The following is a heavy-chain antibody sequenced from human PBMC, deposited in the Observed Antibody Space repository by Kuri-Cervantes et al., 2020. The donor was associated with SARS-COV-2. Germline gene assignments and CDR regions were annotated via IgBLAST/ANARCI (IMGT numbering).Heavy chain of an antibody. CDR3: ARDLGVVVPAIDYGMDV. Sequence: GESLKISCAASGFTFSSYAMHWVRQAPGKGLEYVSAISSNGGSTYYADSVKGRFTISRDNAKNSLYLQMNSLRDEDTAVYYCARDLGVVVPAIDYGMDVWGQGTTVTVSS. V-gene: IGHV3-64*04. CDR2: ISSNGGST. J-gene: IGHJ6*02. CDR1: GFTFSSYA. D-gene: IGHD2-2*01.